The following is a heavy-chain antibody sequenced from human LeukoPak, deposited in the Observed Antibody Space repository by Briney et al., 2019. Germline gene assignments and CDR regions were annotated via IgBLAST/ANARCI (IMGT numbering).Heavy chain of an antibody. CDR2: IYTSGST. Sequence: SQTLSLAYTVSGGSISSGSYYWSWIRQPAGKGLEWIGRIYTSGSTNYNPSLKSRVTISVDTSKNQFSLKLSSVTAADTAVYYCARDSLYYDFWSGYLTGGGWFDPWGQGTLVTVSS. CDR1: GGSISSGSYY. D-gene: IGHD3-3*01. J-gene: IGHJ5*02. CDR3: ARDSLYYDFWSGYLTGGGWFDP. V-gene: IGHV4-61*02.